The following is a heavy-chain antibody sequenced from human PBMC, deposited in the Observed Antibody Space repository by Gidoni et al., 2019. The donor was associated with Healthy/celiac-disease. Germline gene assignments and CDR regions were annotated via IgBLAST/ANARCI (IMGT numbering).Heavy chain of an antibody. D-gene: IGHD2-15*01. Sequence: QVQLQESGPGLVKPSQTLSLTCTVSGGSISSGDYYWSWIRQPPGKGLEWIGYIYYSGSTYYNPSLKSRVTISVDTSKNQFSLKLSSVTAADTAVYYCARDSRWGQVVVVAATGDYWGQGTLVTVSS. V-gene: IGHV4-30-4*01. CDR3: ARDSRWGQVVVVAATGDY. J-gene: IGHJ4*02. CDR1: GGSISSGDYY. CDR2: IYYSGST.